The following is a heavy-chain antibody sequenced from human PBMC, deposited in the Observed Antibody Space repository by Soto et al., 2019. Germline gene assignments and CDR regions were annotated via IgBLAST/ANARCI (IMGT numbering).Heavy chain of an antibody. CDR3: ARVWGRYCSGGSCRQNYYYYMDV. D-gene: IGHD2-15*01. CDR1: GGSISSGGYY. V-gene: IGHV4-31*03. Sequence: QVQLQESGPGLVKPSQTLSLTCTVSGGSISSGGYYWSWIRQHPGKGLEWIGYIYYSGSTYYNPSLKSRVTISVDTSKNQFSLKLSSVTAADTAVYYCARVWGRYCSGGSCRQNYYYYMDVWGKGTTVTVSS. CDR2: IYYSGST. J-gene: IGHJ6*03.